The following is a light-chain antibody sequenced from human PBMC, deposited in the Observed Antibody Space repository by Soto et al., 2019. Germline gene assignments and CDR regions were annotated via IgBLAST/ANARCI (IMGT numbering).Light chain of an antibody. J-gene: IGKJ3*01. V-gene: IGKV1-39*01. Sequence: DIQMTQSPSSLSASVGDRVTITCRASQSISNYLNWYQQKPGKAPKLQIYAASTLQSGVPSRISGSGSGTDFTLTISSLQPEDFATYYCQQSYRTPLTFGPGTKVDIK. CDR1: QSISNY. CDR2: AAS. CDR3: QQSYRTPLT.